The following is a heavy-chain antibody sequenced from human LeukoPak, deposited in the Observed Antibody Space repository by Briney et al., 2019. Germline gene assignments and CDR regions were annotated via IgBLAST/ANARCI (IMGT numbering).Heavy chain of an antibody. J-gene: IGHJ6*03. V-gene: IGHV3-7*01. CDR3: ARDRQTTVVTSRGLVYYYYMDV. D-gene: IGHD4-23*01. CDR2: IKQDGSEK. CDR1: GFTFSSYW. Sequence: GGSLRLSCAASGFTFSSYWMSWVRQAPGKGLEWVANIKQDGSEKYYVDSVKGRFTISRDNAKNSLYLQMNSLRAEDTAVYYCARDRQTTVVTSRGLVYYYYMDVWGKGTTVTVSS.